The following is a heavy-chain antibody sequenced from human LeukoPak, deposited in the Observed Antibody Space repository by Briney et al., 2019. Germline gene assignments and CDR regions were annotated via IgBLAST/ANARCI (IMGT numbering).Heavy chain of an antibody. CDR1: GGSISSYY. D-gene: IGHD3-3*01. J-gene: IGHJ5*02. Sequence: PSETLSLTCTLSGGSISSYYWSWLRQPPGKGLEWIGYIYYSGSTNYNPSLKSRVTISVDTSKNQFSLKLSSVTAADTAVYYCARVSTIFGVVTPWGQGTLVTVSS. CDR3: ARVSTIFGVVTP. V-gene: IGHV4-59*01. CDR2: IYYSGST.